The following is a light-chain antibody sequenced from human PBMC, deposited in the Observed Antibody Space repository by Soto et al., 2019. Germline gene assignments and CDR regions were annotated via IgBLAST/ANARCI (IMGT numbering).Light chain of an antibody. J-gene: IGLJ1*01. Sequence: QSVLTQPPSASRSPGQSVTISCTGTSSDVGKYDYVSWFQHHPGKAPKLIIYEVSKRPSGVPDRFSGSKSGTSASLAITGLHAEEEADYYCRSYDSSLSGSYVFGTGTKVTVL. CDR2: EVS. CDR3: RSYDSSLSGSYV. CDR1: SSDVGKYDY. V-gene: IGLV2-8*02.